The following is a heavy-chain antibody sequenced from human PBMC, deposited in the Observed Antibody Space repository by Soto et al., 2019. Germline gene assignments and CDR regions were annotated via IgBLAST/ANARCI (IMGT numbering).Heavy chain of an antibody. CDR1: GFTFDDYA. D-gene: IGHD5-12*01. V-gene: IGHV3-9*01. CDR2: ISWNSGSI. CDR3: AKDMGYDFRPLGYFDY. Sequence: GGSLRLSCAASGFTFDDYAMHWVRQAPGKGLEWVSGISWNSGSIGYADSVKGRFTISRDNAKNSLYLQMNSLRSEDTALYYCAKDMGYDFRPLGYFDYWGQGTVVTVS. J-gene: IGHJ4*02.